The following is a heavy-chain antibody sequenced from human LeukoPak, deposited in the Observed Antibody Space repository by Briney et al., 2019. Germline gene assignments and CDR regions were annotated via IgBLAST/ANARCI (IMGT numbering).Heavy chain of an antibody. J-gene: IGHJ4*02. D-gene: IGHD3-10*02. Sequence: GGSLRLSCAASEFTFSSYNMNWVRQAPGKGLEWVSSISSSSDYIYYADSVKGRFTISRDNAKNSLYLQMKSLRAEDTAVYYCARDSRFGDYHDYWGQGTLVTVSS. CDR1: EFTFSSYN. V-gene: IGHV3-21*01. CDR2: ISSSSDYI. CDR3: ARDSRFGDYHDY.